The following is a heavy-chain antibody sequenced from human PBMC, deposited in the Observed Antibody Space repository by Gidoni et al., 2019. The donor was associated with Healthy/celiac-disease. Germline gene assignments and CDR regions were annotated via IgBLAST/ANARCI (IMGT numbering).Heavy chain of an antibody. Sequence: EVQLVESGGGLVKPGGSLRLSCAASGFTFSSYSMNWVRQAPGKGLEWVSSISSISSYIYYADSVKGRFTISRDNDKNSLYLQMNSLRAEDTAVYYCANSYDFWSGYSPYYFDYWGQGTLVTVSS. CDR3: ANSYDFWSGYSPYYFDY. V-gene: IGHV3-21*01. D-gene: IGHD3-3*01. CDR2: ISSISSYI. J-gene: IGHJ4*02. CDR1: GFTFSSYS.